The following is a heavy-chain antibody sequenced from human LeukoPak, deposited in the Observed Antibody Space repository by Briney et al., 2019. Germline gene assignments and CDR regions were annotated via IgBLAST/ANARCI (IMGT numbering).Heavy chain of an antibody. CDR3: ARDEGYYFDS. J-gene: IGHJ4*02. Sequence: GGSLRLSCAVSGFTFSSNAMSWVRQAPGKGLEWVSAISGSGGSTNYADSVKGRFTISRDNSKNTLFLQMNSLRAEDTAIYYCARDEGYYFDSWGQGTQVTVSS. V-gene: IGHV3-23*01. CDR1: GFTFSSNA. CDR2: ISGSGGST.